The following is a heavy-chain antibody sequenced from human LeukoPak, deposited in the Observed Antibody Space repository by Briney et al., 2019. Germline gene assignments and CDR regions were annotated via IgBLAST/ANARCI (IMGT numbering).Heavy chain of an antibody. D-gene: IGHD3-10*01. CDR2: ISGSGGST. Sequence: GGSLRLSCAASGFTFSSYSMNWVRQAPGKGLEWVSAISGSGGSTYYADSVKGRFTISRDDSKNTLYLQMNSLRAEDTAIYYCAKGGYGSGSYSGFDIWGQGTMVTVSS. CDR3: AKGGYGSGSYSGFDI. V-gene: IGHV3-23*01. CDR1: GFTFSSYS. J-gene: IGHJ3*02.